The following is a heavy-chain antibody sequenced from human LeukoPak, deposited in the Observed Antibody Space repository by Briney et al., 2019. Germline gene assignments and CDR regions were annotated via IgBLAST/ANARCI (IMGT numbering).Heavy chain of an antibody. V-gene: IGHV3-20*04. CDR2: INWNGGST. CDR3: ARDTYYYESSGYYPFDY. J-gene: IGHJ4*02. D-gene: IGHD3-22*01. Sequence: GGSLRLSCAASGFTFDEYGMSWVRQAPGKGLEWVSGINWNGGSTGYADSVKGRFTISRDNAKNSLYLQMNSLRAEDTALYYCARDTYYYESSGYYPFDYWGQGTLVTVSS. CDR1: GFTFDEYG.